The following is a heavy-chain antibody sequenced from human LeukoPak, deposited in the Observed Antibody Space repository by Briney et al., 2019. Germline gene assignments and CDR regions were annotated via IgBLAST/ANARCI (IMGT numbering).Heavy chain of an antibody. D-gene: IGHD6-19*01. CDR2: ISWNSGSI. V-gene: IGHV3-9*01. CDR3: AKDNRRHYTSGPNPDSLH. Sequence: PGGSLRLSCAASGFTLSSYAMHWVRQPPGKGLEWVSGISWNSGSIDYADSVKGRFTISRDNAKNSLYLQMNSLRVEDTAFYYCAKDNRRHYTSGPNPDSLHWGQGALVTVSS. CDR1: GFTLSSYA. J-gene: IGHJ4*02.